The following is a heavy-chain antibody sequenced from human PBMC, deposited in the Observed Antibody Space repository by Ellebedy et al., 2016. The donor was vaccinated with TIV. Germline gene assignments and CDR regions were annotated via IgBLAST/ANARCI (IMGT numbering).Heavy chain of an antibody. CDR2: IIPIFGTA. D-gene: IGHD2-2*01. CDR1: GGTFSSYA. J-gene: IGHJ6*03. CDR3: ARGGAGYCSSTSCRNYYYYMDV. Sequence: SVKVSCXASGGTFSSYAISWVRQAPGQGLEWMGGIIPIFGTANYAQKFQGRVTITADESTSTAYMELSSLRSEDTAVYYCARGGAGYCSSTSCRNYYYYMDVWGKGTTVTVSS. V-gene: IGHV1-69*13.